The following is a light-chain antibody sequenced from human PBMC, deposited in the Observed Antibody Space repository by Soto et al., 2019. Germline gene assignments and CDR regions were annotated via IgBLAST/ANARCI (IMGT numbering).Light chain of an antibody. Sequence: QSVLTQPASVSGSPGQSITISCTRTSSDIGGYDYVSGDQQRPGKAPKLMIYEVRYRPSGVSNRFSGSMSGNTASLTISRLQAEDEAVYYCCSYTRTSNHYFFGSGTKVTVL. CDR2: EVR. CDR1: SSDIGGYDY. V-gene: IGLV2-14*01. CDR3: CSYTRTSNHYF. J-gene: IGLJ1*01.